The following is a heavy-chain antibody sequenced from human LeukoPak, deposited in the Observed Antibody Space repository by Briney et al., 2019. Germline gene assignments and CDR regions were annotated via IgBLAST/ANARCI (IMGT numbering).Heavy chain of an antibody. CDR2: IYYSGST. CDR3: ARIIDYSNYWYFDL. CDR1: GGSISSYY. Sequence: PSETLSLTCTVSGGSISSYYWSWIRQPPGKELEWIGYIYYSGSTNYNPSLKSRVTISVDTSKNQFSLKLSSVTAADTAVYYCARIIDYSNYWYFDLWGRGTLVTVSS. V-gene: IGHV4-59*01. J-gene: IGHJ2*01. D-gene: IGHD4-11*01.